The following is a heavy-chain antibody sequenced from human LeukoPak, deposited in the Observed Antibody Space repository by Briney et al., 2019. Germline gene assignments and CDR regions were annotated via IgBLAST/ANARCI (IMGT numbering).Heavy chain of an antibody. Sequence: GGSLRLSCAASGFTFSSDAMSWVRQAPGKGLEWVSSISGSSTDIYYADSVKGRFTISRDNAKNSLYLQINSLRAEDTAIYYCARRGFYDSSGYDYWGQGTLVTVSS. V-gene: IGHV3-21*06. J-gene: IGHJ4*02. D-gene: IGHD3-22*01. CDR3: ARRGFYDSSGYDY. CDR1: GFTFSSDA. CDR2: ISGSSTDI.